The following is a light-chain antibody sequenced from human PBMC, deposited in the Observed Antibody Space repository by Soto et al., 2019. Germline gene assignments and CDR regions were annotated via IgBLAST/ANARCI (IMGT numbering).Light chain of an antibody. V-gene: IGKV3-15*01. CDR1: QNIHTN. CDR3: QQYYNWPRT. Sequence: EILMTQSPATLSVSPGERATLSCRAGQNIHTNLAWYQQKPGQAPRLLLYGASTGDTGLPARFSGSGSGTEFTLTINRLQAEDCEVYYCQQYYNWPRTFGQGTRLEIK. CDR2: GAS. J-gene: IGKJ5*01.